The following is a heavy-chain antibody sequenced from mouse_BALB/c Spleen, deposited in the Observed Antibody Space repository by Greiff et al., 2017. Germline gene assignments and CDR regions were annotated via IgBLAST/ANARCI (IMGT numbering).Heavy chain of an antibody. J-gene: IGHJ3*01. CDR1: GFNIKDYY. D-gene: IGHD2-4*01. CDR2: IDPENGDT. Sequence: EVQLQQSGAELVRSGASVKLSCTASGFNIKDYYMHWVKQRPEQGLEWIGWIDPENGDTEYAPKFQGKATMTADTSSNTAYLQLSSLTSEDTAVYYCKAEYDGFAYWGQGTLVTVSA. CDR3: KAEYDGFAY. V-gene: IGHV14-4*02.